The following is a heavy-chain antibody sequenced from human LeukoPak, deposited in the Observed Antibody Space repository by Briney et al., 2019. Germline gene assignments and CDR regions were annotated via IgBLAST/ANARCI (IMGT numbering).Heavy chain of an antibody. CDR3: ARHNSWSSSTVPHYMDV. Sequence: GESLKISCKGSGYSFINYWIGWVRQMPGKGLEWMGIIYSPSFQGQVTISADKSISTAYLQWSSLKASDTAMYYCARHNSWSSSTVPHYMDVWGKGTTVTVSS. D-gene: IGHD2-2*01. CDR1: GYSFINYW. CDR2: IY. J-gene: IGHJ6*03. V-gene: IGHV5-51*01.